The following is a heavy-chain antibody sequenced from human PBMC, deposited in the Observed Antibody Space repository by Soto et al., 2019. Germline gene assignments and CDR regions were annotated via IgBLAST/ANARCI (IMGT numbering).Heavy chain of an antibody. CDR3: ARRDLDLGYCSGGSCHLLDY. Sequence: SETLSLTCAVYGGSFSGYYWSWIRQPPGKGLEWIGEINHSGSTNYNPSLKSRVTISVDTSKNQFSLKLSSVTAADTAVYYCARRDLDLGYCSGGSCHLLDYWGQGTLVTVSS. CDR1: GGSFSGYY. D-gene: IGHD2-15*01. J-gene: IGHJ4*02. V-gene: IGHV4-34*01. CDR2: INHSGST.